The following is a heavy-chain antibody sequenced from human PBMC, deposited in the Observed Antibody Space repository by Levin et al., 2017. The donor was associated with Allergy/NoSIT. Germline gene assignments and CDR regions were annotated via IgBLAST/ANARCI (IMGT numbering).Heavy chain of an antibody. CDR3: ARETGETTGFGEVDV. CDR1: GFTFNTYS. V-gene: IGHV3-21*01. Sequence: GGSLRLSCAASGFTFNTYSMAWFRQGPGRGLEWVSSLGTSPSYNHYADSVKGRFTVSRDNAKNSLYLQMNSLRVEDTAVYYCARETGETTGFGEVDVWGKGTTVTVSS. CDR2: LGTSPSYN. D-gene: IGHD4-17*01. J-gene: IGHJ6*04.